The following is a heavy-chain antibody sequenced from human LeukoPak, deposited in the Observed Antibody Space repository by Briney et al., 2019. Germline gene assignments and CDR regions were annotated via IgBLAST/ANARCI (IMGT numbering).Heavy chain of an antibody. Sequence: GGSLRLSCAASGFTFSSYAMSWVRQAPGKGLELVSGISGSGGTTYYADSVKGRFTISRDNSKNTLYLQLNSLRAEDTAIYYCAKDLMYYYDSTGYYFDYWGQGTLVTVSS. D-gene: IGHD3-22*01. CDR1: GFTFSSYA. CDR2: ISGSGGTT. V-gene: IGHV3-23*01. J-gene: IGHJ4*02. CDR3: AKDLMYYYDSTGYYFDY.